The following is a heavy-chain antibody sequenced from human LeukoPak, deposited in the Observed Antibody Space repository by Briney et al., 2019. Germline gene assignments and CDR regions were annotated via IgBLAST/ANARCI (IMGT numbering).Heavy chain of an antibody. D-gene: IGHD3-9*01. J-gene: IGHJ4*02. CDR1: GGSISSYY. V-gene: IGHV4-59*01. CDR3: ARGDILTGTDY. Sequence: SETLSLTCTVSGGSISSYYWSWIRQPPGKGLEWIGYIYYGGSTNYNPSLKSRVTISVDTSKNQFSLKLSSVTAADTAVYYCARGDILTGTDYWGQGTLVTVSS. CDR2: IYYGGST.